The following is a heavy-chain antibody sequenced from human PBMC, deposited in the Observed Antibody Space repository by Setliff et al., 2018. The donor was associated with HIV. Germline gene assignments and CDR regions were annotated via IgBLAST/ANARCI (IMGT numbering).Heavy chain of an antibody. V-gene: IGHV1-18*01. CDR1: GYSFARYG. J-gene: IGHJ3*02. CDR2: ISGFNGNT. Sequence: ASVKVSCKASGYSFARYGLSWVRQAPGQGLEWMGWISGFNGNTKYAQSFQDRVAMTTETATSTAYMEMRSLRSDDTAVYFCARVPHRSAWFSGGRDAFDIWGQGTMVTVSS. D-gene: IGHD6-19*01. CDR3: ARVPHRSAWFSGGRDAFDI.